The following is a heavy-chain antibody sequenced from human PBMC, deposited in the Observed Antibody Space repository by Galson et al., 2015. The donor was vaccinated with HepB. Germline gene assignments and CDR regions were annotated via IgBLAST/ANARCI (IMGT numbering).Heavy chain of an antibody. Sequence: SVKVSCKAPGHIFTRYYVHWVRQAPGPGLEWMGVVNPAGVGTTYAQKFQGRVTMTRDTSTSTVYMELSSLRSEDTAVYYCARDNSDVIRGMTSWWFDPWGQGAPVTVTS. J-gene: IGHJ5*02. CDR2: VNPAGVGT. CDR3: ARDNSDVIRGMTSWWFDP. CDR1: GHIFTRYY. V-gene: IGHV1-46*03. D-gene: IGHD3-16*02.